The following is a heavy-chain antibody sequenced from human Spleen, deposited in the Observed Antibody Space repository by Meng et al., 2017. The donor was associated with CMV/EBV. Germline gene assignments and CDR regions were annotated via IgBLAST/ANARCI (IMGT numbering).Heavy chain of an antibody. V-gene: IGHV3-21*01. Sequence: GESLKISCAASGFTFSSYWMSWVRQAPGKGLEWVSSISSSSSYIYYADSVKGRFTISRDNAKNSLYLQMNSLRVEDTAVYYCARRERYQLLSQNYYYGMDVWGQGTTVTVSS. D-gene: IGHD2-2*01. J-gene: IGHJ6*02. CDR3: ARRERYQLLSQNYYYGMDV. CDR2: ISSSSSYI. CDR1: GFTFSSYW.